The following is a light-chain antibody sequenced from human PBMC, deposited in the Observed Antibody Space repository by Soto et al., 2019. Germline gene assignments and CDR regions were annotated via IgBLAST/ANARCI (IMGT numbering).Light chain of an antibody. CDR1: SGSIASNY. CDR2: EYN. V-gene: IGLV6-57*01. J-gene: IGLJ2*01. CDR3: QSYDSSNVV. Sequence: NFMLTQPHSVSESPGKTVTISCTRSSGSIASNYVQWYQQRPGSSPTTVIYEYNQRPSGLPDQFSGSIDSSSNSASLTISGLKPEDEADYYCQSYDSSNVVFGGGTKLTVL.